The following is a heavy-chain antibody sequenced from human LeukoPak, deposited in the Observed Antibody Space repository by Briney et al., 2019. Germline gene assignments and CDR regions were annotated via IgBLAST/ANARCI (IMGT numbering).Heavy chain of an antibody. Sequence: GGSLRLSCVASGVTSRNSWMHWVRQAPGKGLVWVSRITIDGSSTTYADSVKGRFTISRDSAKNTLYLQMNSLRAEDTAVYYCTTDRGFSTLDDWGQGTLVTVSS. V-gene: IGHV3-74*03. CDR3: TTDRGFSTLDD. CDR2: ITIDGSST. J-gene: IGHJ4*02. CDR1: GVTSRNSW. D-gene: IGHD3-10*01.